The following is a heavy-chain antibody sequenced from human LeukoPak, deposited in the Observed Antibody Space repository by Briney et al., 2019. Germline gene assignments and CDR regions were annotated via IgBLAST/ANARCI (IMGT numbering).Heavy chain of an antibody. J-gene: IGHJ4*02. CDR2: ISSSSSYI. D-gene: IGHD5-18*01. CDR3: ARRGYSYGYVPYYFDY. V-gene: IGHV3-21*01. CDR1: GFTFSSYS. Sequence: PGGSLRLSCAASGFTFSSYSMNWVRQAPGKGLEWVSSISSSSSYIYYADSVKGRFTISRDNAKNSLYLQMNSLRAEDTAVYYCARRGYSYGYVPYYFDYWGQGTLVTVSS.